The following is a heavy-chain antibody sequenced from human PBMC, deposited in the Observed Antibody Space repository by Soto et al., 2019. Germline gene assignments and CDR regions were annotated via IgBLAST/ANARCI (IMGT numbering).Heavy chain of an antibody. Sequence: PSETLSLTCTVSGGPISGYYWSWIRQSPGKGQERIGGIHHSDNTNYNHHQKSRDTISVNRSKTQFSLKLSSVTAADTAVYYCARVPDYWGQGTLVTVSS. CDR1: GGPISGYY. CDR3: ARVPDY. J-gene: IGHJ4*02. D-gene: IGHD2-2*01. V-gene: IGHV4-59*12. CDR2: IHHSDNT.